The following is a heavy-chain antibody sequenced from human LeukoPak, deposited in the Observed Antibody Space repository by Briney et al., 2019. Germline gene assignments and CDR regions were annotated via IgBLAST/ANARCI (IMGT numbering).Heavy chain of an antibody. Sequence: GGSLRLSCAASGFTVSGNYMSWVRQAPGKGPEWVSVTYTSGNTYYADSVKGRFTISRDTSKNTLSLQMNGLRAEDTAFYYCARMVYYYDSSGYNYYFHKWGQGTLVTVSS. V-gene: IGHV3-66*01. J-gene: IGHJ4*02. CDR3: ARMVYYYDSSGYNYYFHK. CDR2: TYTSGNT. D-gene: IGHD3-22*01. CDR1: GFTVSGNY.